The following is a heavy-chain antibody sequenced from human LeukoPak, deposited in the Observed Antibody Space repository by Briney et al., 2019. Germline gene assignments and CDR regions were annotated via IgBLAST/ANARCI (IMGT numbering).Heavy chain of an antibody. CDR3: AKGTDTVVVPAAILG. D-gene: IGHD2-2*01. CDR2: ISGSAGST. CDR1: GFTFSSYA. V-gene: IGHV3-23*01. J-gene: IGHJ1*01. Sequence: GGSLRLSCAASGFTFSSYAMSWVRQAPGKGLEWVSSISGSAGSTYYADSVKGRFTISRDNSKNTLYLQMNSLRAEDTAVYYCAKGTDTVVVPAAILGWCQGTLVTVSS.